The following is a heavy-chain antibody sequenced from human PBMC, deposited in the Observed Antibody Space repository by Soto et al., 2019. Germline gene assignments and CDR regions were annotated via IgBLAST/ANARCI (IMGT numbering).Heavy chain of an antibody. CDR1: GGFISSSSYY. CDR2: IYDSGST. D-gene: IGHD6-13*01. CDR3: ARHFRPYSSTWYYFDY. J-gene: IGHJ4*02. Sequence: PLETLSLTCTVSGGFISSSSYYWGWIRQPPGKGLEWIGYIYDSGSTYYNPSLKSRVTISVDTSKNQFSLKLTSVTAADTAVYYCARHFRPYSSTWYYFDYWGQGTLVTVSS. V-gene: IGHV4-39*01.